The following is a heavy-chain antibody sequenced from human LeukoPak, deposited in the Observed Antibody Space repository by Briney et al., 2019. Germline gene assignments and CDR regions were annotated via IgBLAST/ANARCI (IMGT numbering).Heavy chain of an antibody. Sequence: SETLSLTCNVFGYSISSAYSWGWIRQPPGKGLEWIGSLYHGGSTYYNPSLKSRVTISVDTSKNQFSLKLSSVTAADTAVYYCARDLEGSGSFYRPSYDYWGQGTLVTVSS. CDR1: GYSISSAYS. CDR2: LYHGGST. CDR3: ARDLEGSGSFYRPSYDY. V-gene: IGHV4-38-2*02. J-gene: IGHJ4*02. D-gene: IGHD3-10*01.